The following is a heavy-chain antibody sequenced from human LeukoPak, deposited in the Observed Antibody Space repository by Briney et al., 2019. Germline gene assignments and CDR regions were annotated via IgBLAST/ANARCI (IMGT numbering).Heavy chain of an antibody. J-gene: IGHJ4*02. V-gene: IGHV4-59*12. Sequence: SETLSLTCTVSGGSLSSYYWSWIRQPPGKGLEWIGYIHYSGSTYYNPSLKSRVTISVDTSKNQFSLKLSSVTAADTAVYYCARDPRSGSGFDYWGQGTLVTVSS. CDR3: ARDPRSGSGFDY. CDR1: GGSLSSYY. D-gene: IGHD6-19*01. CDR2: IHYSGST.